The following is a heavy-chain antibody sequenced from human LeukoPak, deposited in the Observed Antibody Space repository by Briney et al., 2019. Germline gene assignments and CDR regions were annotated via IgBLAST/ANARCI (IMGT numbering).Heavy chain of an antibody. CDR1: GFTFSSYW. D-gene: IGHD6-13*01. Sequence: PGGSLRLSCAASGFTFSSYWMHWVRQAPGKGLVWVSRINSDGISTSYADSVQGRFTNSRDNPKNTLYLQMNSLRAEDTAMYHCARPYSSSWYVNWFDPWGQGTLVTVSS. V-gene: IGHV3-74*01. J-gene: IGHJ5*02. CDR3: ARPYSSSWYVNWFDP. CDR2: INSDGIST.